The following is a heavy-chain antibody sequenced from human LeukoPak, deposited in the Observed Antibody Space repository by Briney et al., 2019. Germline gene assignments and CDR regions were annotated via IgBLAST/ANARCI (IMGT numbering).Heavy chain of an antibody. CDR2: IIPIFGAA. V-gene: IGHV1-69*01. D-gene: IGHD3-22*01. Sequence: ASVKVSCKASGGTFSSYTISWVRQAPGQGLEWMGGIIPIFGAANYAQKFQGRVTITADESTSTAYMELSSLRSEDTAVYYCARGAELSDYNDSSAYYAGVYFYYMDVWGKGTTVTISS. CDR3: ARGAELSDYNDSSAYYAGVYFYYMDV. CDR1: GGTFSSYT. J-gene: IGHJ6*03.